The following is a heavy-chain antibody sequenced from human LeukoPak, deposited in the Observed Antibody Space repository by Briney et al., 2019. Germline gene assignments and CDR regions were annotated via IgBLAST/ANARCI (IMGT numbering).Heavy chain of an antibody. Sequence: ASVKVSCKASGYTFTSYYMHWVRQAPGQGLEWMGIINPSGGSTSYAQKFQGRVTMTRDTSTSTVYMELSSLRSEDTAVYYCASLGGPCSSTSCFDYWGQGTLVTVSS. D-gene: IGHD2-2*01. CDR2: INPSGGST. J-gene: IGHJ4*02. CDR1: GYTFTSYY. CDR3: ASLGGPCSSTSCFDY. V-gene: IGHV1-46*01.